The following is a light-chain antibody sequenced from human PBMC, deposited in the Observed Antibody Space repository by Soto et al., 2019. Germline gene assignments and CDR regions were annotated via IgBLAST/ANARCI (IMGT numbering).Light chain of an antibody. CDR1: QSISSW. J-gene: IGKJ5*01. Sequence: IQMTQTHSTLSASVGDRVTITCRASQSISSWFAWYQQKPGKAPKLLIYAASSLQSGVPSRFSGSGSGTDFTLTISSLQPEDFATYYCLQDYNYPITFGQGTRLET. V-gene: IGKV1-6*01. CDR3: LQDYNYPIT. CDR2: AAS.